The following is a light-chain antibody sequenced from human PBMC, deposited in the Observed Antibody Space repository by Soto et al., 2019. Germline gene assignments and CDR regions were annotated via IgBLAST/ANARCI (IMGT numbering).Light chain of an antibody. CDR2: AAS. J-gene: IGKJ3*01. CDR3: QQYSDSPLT. Sequence: EILLTQSPSTLSLSPGEGVTLSCRASQSVTVNSLAWYQQKPGQAPRLLIYAASTRAAAVPDRFTGSGSGTDFALTISRLEPEDFGVYYCQQYSDSPLTSGPGTKVDIK. CDR1: QSVTVNS. V-gene: IGKV3-20*01.